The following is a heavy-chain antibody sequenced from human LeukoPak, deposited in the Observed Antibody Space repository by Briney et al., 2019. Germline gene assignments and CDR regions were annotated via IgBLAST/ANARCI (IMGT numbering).Heavy chain of an antibody. V-gene: IGHV1-69*05. CDR2: VIPIFGTA. CDR3: ARNGYYDSSGYYYAYYYYMDV. D-gene: IGHD3-22*01. Sequence: SVKVSCKASGGTFSSYAISWVRQAPGEGLEWMGGVIPIFGTANYAQKFQGRVTITTDESTSTAYMELSSLRSEDTAVYYCARNGYYDSSGYYYAYYYYMDVWGKGTTVTVSS. CDR1: GGTFSSYA. J-gene: IGHJ6*03.